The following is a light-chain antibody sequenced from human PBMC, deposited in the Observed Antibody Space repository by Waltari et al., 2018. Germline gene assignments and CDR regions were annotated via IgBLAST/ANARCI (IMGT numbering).Light chain of an antibody. J-gene: IGLJ2*01. CDR3: AAWDDSLSVVI. CDR2: KTN. Sequence: QSVLTQPTSASGTPGQTVAISCSGTNSNIGNNYVYWYLQLPGTAPKLLIYKTNQRPSGVPERFPGSKSGTSTSLVISGLRSEDEADYFCAAWDDSLSVVIFGGGTKLTVL. V-gene: IGLV1-47*01. CDR1: NSNIGNNY.